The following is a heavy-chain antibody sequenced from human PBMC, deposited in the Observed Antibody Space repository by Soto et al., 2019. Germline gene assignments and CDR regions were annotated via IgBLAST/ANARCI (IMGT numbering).Heavy chain of an antibody. Sequence: SVKVSCKASGGTLSSYAISWVRQAPGQGLEWMGGIIPIFGTANYARKFQGRVTITADESTSTAYMELSSLRSEDTAVYYCATQTTVVRSYYYYGMDVWGQGTTVTVSS. J-gene: IGHJ6*02. CDR3: ATQTTVVRSYYYYGMDV. D-gene: IGHD4-17*01. V-gene: IGHV1-69*13. CDR2: IIPIFGTA. CDR1: GGTLSSYA.